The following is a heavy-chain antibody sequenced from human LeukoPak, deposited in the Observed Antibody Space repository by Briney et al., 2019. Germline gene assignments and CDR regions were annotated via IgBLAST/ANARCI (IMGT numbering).Heavy chain of an antibody. CDR1: GGSFSGYY. V-gene: IGHV4-34*01. J-gene: IGHJ4*02. Sequence: PSETLSLTCAVYGGSFSGYYWSWIRQPPGKGLEWIGEINHSGSTNYNPSLKSRVTISVDTSKNQFSLKLSSVAAADTAVYYCARVSRRGGNPAFDYWGQGTLVTVSS. CDR3: ARVSRRGGNPAFDY. CDR2: INHSGST. D-gene: IGHD4-23*01.